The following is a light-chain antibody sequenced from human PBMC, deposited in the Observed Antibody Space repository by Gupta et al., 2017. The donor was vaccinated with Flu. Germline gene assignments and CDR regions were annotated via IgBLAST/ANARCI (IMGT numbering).Light chain of an antibody. J-gene: IGLJ1*01. V-gene: IGLV2-11*03. CDR3: CSHAVTFYV. CDR1: NSDY. Sequence: VTISCTGTNSDYVSWYQQHPGKAPRLIIYDVSERPSGVPDRFSGSKPGNTASLTISGLQAEDEADYYCCSHAVTFYVFGPGTEVTVL. CDR2: DVS.